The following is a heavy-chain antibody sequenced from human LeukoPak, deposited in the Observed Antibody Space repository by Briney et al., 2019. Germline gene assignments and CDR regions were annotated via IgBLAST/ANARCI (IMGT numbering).Heavy chain of an antibody. CDR1: GFTFSSYA. CDR3: AKGSSLDC. J-gene: IGHJ4*02. CDR2: IIGSSGST. Sequence: QPGGSLRLSCAASGFTFSSYAMIWVRQAPGKGLEWVSVIIGSSGSTYYADSVKGRFTISRDNSKNTLYLQMNSLRVEDTAVYYCAKGSSLDCWGQGTLVTVSS. V-gene: IGHV3-23*01.